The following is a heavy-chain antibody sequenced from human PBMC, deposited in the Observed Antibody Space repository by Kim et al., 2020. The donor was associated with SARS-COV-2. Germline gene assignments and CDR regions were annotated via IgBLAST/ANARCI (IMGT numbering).Heavy chain of an antibody. CDR3: AKAHPSWGSSFDS. D-gene: IGHD7-27*01. J-gene: IGHJ4*02. V-gene: IGHV3-23*01. Sequence: YSDYVKGRLTISRDNSKNTLSLQMNSLKAEEAAVYYCAKAHPSWGSSFDSWGQGTLVTVSS.